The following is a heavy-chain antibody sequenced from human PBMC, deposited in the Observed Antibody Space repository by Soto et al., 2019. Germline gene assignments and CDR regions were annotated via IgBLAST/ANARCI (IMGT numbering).Heavy chain of an antibody. Sequence: SQTLSLTCAISGDSVSSGSAAWNWIRQSPSRGLEWLGRTYYRSKWSNEYAVSVRSRITITADTSKNQFSLQLKSVTPEDTAVYYCARDGPTPHYFLDYPGQRTSVTVSS. V-gene: IGHV6-1*01. CDR3: ARDGPTPHYFLDY. CDR1: GDSVSSGSAA. CDR2: TYYRSKWSN. D-gene: IGHD1-26*01. J-gene: IGHJ4*02.